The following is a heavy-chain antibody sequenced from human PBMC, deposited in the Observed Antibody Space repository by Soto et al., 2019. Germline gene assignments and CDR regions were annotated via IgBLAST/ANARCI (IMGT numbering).Heavy chain of an antibody. J-gene: IGHJ6*02. V-gene: IGHV1-2*02. Sequence: QVDLAQSGAEVRRPGASVKVSCTAFGYILTVYSLHWVRQAHGQGLEWMGWIDPNSGATNSAERFHGTVSITRDTSISAAYLEWSSLTSEETAEYYCARGYGSSPNMELRSGMNVGRQGTTISVSS. CDR2: IDPNSGAT. CDR3: ARGYGSSPNMELRSGMNV. D-gene: IGHD5-18*01. CDR1: GYILTVYS.